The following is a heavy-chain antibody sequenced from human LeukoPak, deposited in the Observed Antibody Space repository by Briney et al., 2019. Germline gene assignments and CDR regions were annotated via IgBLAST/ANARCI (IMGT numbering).Heavy chain of an antibody. CDR2: ISSGGSTI. J-gene: IGHJ4*02. CDR1: GFTFSSYS. Sequence: GGSLRLSCAASGFTFSSYSMNWVRQAPGKGLEWVSYISSGGSTINYADSVKGRFTISRDNAKNSLYLQMNSLRAEDTAVYYFARDLAGAGIYYIYWGQGTLVTVSS. D-gene: IGHD3-10*01. CDR3: ARDLAGAGIYYIY. V-gene: IGHV3-48*01.